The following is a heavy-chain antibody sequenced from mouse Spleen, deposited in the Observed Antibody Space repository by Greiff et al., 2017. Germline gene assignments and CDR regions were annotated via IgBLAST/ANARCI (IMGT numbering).Heavy chain of an antibody. CDR3: ARGEVTGTFAY. CDR1: GFTFSSYA. V-gene: IGHV5-9-3*01. D-gene: IGHD4-1*01. CDR2: ISSGGSYT. Sequence: EVQGVESGGGLVKPGGSLKLSCAASGFTFSSYAMSWVRQTPEKRLEWVATISSGGSYTYYPDSVKGRFTISRDNAKNTLYLQMSSLRSEDTAMYYCARGEVTGTFAYWGQGTLVTVSA. J-gene: IGHJ3*01.